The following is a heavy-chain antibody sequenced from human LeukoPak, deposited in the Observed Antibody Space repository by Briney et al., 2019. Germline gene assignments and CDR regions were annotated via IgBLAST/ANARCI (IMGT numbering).Heavy chain of an antibody. Sequence: GGSLRLPCAASGFTFSYYGMHWVRQAPGKGLEWVAVAYHDGWRGVSDKYYVDSVKGRFTVSRDNSKNTLYLQMSSLSTEDTAVYYCATGSGYYYDHWGQGTLVTVS. J-gene: IGHJ4*02. CDR3: ATGSGYYYDH. D-gene: IGHD3-22*01. V-gene: IGHV3-33*01. CDR2: AYHDGWRGVSDK. CDR1: GFTFSYYG.